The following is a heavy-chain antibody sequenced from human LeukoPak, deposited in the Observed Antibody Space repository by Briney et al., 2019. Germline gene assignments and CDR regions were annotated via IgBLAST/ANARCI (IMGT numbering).Heavy chain of an antibody. Sequence: SETLSLTCTVSGGSISSYYWSWIRQPPGKGLEWIGYIYYSGSTNYNPSLKSRVTISVDTSKNQFSLKLSSVTAADTAVYYCARRIGYSSSWYIDYWGQGTLVTVSS. CDR3: ARRIGYSSSWYIDY. V-gene: IGHV4-59*12. CDR2: IYYSGST. D-gene: IGHD6-13*01. CDR1: GGSISSYY. J-gene: IGHJ4*02.